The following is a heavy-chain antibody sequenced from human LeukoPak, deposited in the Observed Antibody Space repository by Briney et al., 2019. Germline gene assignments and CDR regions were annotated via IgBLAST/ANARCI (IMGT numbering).Heavy chain of an antibody. CDR2: IWYDGSNK. J-gene: IGHJ4*02. D-gene: IGHD6-13*01. V-gene: IGHV3-33*01. CDR1: GFTFSSYG. Sequence: PGGSLRLSCAASGFTFSSYGMHWVRQAPGKGLERVAVIWYDGSNKYYADSVKGRFTISRDNSKNTLYLQMNSLRAEDTAVYYCARDYGSSLPYYFDYWGQGTLVTVSS. CDR3: ARDYGSSLPYYFDY.